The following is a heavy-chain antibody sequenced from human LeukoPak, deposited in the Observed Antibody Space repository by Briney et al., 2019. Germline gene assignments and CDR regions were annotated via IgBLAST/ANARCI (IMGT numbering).Heavy chain of an antibody. CDR3: ARESTGTTGLDAFDI. D-gene: IGHD1-1*01. CDR1: GYTLTELS. J-gene: IGHJ3*02. Sequence: GASVKVSCKVSGYTLTELSMHWVRQAPGQGLEWMGWINPNSGGTNYAKKFQGRVTMTRDTSISTAYMDLSRLRSDDTAVYYCARESTGTTGLDAFDIWGQGTMVTVSS. CDR2: INPNSGGT. V-gene: IGHV1-2*02.